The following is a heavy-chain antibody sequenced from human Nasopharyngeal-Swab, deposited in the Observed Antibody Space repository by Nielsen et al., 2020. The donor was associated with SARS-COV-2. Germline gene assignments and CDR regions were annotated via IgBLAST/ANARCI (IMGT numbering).Heavy chain of an antibody. V-gene: IGHV2-5*02. CDR2: IYWDDDK. D-gene: IGHD1-26*01. J-gene: IGHJ4*02. Sequence: SGPTLVKPTQTLTLTCTFSGFSLSTSGVGVGWIRQPPGRALEWLALIYWDDDKRYSPSLKSRLTITKDTSKNQVVLTMTNMDPVDTATYYCAHRIVGAIKFDYWGQGTLVTVSS. CDR1: GFSLSTSGVG. CDR3: AHRIVGAIKFDY.